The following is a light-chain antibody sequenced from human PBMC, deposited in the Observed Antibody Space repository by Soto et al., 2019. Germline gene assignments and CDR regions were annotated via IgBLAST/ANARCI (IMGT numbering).Light chain of an antibody. V-gene: IGKV1-27*01. CDR1: QDISVY. CDR2: SAS. CDR3: QKFNTAPRT. J-gene: IGKJ5*01. Sequence: DIQMTQSPSSLSASVGDRVTITCRASQDISVYLAWYQQKPGKVPKLLIYSASTLQSGVPSRFSGSGSATDFTLTISSPQPEDVATYYCQKFNTAPRTFGQGTRLEIK.